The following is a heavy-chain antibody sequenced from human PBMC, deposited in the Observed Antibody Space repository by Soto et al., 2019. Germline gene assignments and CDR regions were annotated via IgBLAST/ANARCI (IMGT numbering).Heavy chain of an antibody. CDR3: ARSIYDSSGYYLDY. V-gene: IGHV4-31*03. D-gene: IGHD3-22*01. CDR1: GGSISSGGYY. Sequence: KTSETLSLTCTVSGGSISSGGYYWSWIRQHPGKGLEWIGYIYYSGSTYYNPSLKSRVTISVDTSKNQFSLKLSSVTAADTAVYYCARSIYDSSGYYLDYWGQGTLVTVSS. J-gene: IGHJ4*02. CDR2: IYYSGST.